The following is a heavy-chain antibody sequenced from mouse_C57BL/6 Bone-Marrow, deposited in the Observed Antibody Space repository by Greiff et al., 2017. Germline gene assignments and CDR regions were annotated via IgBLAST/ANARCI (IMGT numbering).Heavy chain of an antibody. CDR3: ARAPIYYDYDGFAY. V-gene: IGHV1-81*01. CDR2: IYPRSGNT. Sequence: QVQLQQSGAELARPGASVKLSCKASGYTFTSYGISWVKQRTGQGLEWIGEIYPRSGNTSYNEKFKGKATLTADKSSSTAYMELRSLTSEDSAVYFCARAPIYYDYDGFAYWGQGTLVTVSA. J-gene: IGHJ3*01. D-gene: IGHD2-4*01. CDR1: GYTFTSYG.